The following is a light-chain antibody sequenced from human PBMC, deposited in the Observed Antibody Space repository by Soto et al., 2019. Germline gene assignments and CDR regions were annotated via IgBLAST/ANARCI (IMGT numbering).Light chain of an antibody. CDR3: QQYGSSRT. V-gene: IGKV3-20*01. Sequence: IVFTPSRGTLSLSPSEGATLSFRASQSVSSSYLAWYQQKPGQAPRLLIYGASSRATGIPDRFSGSGSGTDFTLTISRLEPEDFAVYYCQQYGSSRTFGQGTRLEIK. CDR2: GAS. J-gene: IGKJ5*01. CDR1: QSVSSSY.